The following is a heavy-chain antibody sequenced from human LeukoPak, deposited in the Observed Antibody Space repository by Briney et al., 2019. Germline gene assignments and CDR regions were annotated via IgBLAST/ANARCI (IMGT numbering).Heavy chain of an antibody. CDR2: INTNTGNP. J-gene: IGHJ3*02. Sequence: ASVKVSCKASGYTFTGYYMHWVRQAPGQGLEWMGWINTNTGNPTYAQGFIGRFVFSLETSVSTAYLQISRLKAEDTAVYYCARAYYYDSPDTFDIWGQGTMVTVSS. V-gene: IGHV7-4-1*02. CDR3: ARAYYYDSPDTFDI. CDR1: GYTFTGYY. D-gene: IGHD3-22*01.